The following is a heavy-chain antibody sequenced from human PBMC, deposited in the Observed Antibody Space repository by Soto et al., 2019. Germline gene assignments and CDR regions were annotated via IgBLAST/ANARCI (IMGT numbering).Heavy chain of an antibody. J-gene: IGHJ4*02. V-gene: IGHV3-33*01. CDR2: IWYDGSNK. CDR3: ARVGYYGSGSYSPFDY. Sequence: SLRLSCAASGFTFSSYGMHWVRQAPGKGLEWVAVIWYDGSNKYYADSVKGRFTISRDNSKNTLYLQMNSLRAEDTAVYYCARVGYYGSGSYSPFDYWGQGTLVTVSS. D-gene: IGHD3-10*01. CDR1: GFTFSSYG.